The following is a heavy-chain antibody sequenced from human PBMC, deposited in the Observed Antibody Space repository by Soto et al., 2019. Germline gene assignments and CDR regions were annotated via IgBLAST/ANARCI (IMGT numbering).Heavy chain of an antibody. CDR3: AHPRGYGVFDAYDI. D-gene: IGHD4-17*01. CDR2: ISGSAGGT. J-gene: IGHJ3*02. Sequence: EGHLLESGGGVVQPGGSLRLSCAASGFSFSTYAMNWVRQAPGKGLEWVSAIGGAISGSAGGTFYADSVKGRFTISRDNSMNVLYLQMNSLRIEDTAIYYCAHPRGYGVFDAYDIWGQGTMVTVSS. CDR1: GFSFSTYA. V-gene: IGHV3-23*01.